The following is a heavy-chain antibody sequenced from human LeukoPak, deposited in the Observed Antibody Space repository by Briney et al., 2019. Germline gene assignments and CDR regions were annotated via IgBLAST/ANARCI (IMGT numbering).Heavy chain of an antibody. J-gene: IGHJ4*02. D-gene: IGHD3-10*01. Sequence: ASVKVSCKASGYTFTSNYMHGVRQAPGQGLEWMGVIAPSSGTTSYAQKFQGRVTMTRDTSTSTLYMELSSLTSEDTAVYYCARASGSSAVPFDYWGQGTLVTVSS. V-gene: IGHV1-46*01. CDR2: IAPSSGTT. CDR3: ARASGSSAVPFDY. CDR1: GYTFTSNY.